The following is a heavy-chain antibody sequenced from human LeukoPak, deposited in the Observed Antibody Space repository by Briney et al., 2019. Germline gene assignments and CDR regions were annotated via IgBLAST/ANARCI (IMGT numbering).Heavy chain of an antibody. J-gene: IGHJ1*01. CDR3: ARKSPQNGGDSSGYKYFQH. CDR1: GFTVSSNY. D-gene: IGHD3-22*01. CDR2: IYSGGST. V-gene: IGHV3-66*01. Sequence: GGSLRLSCAASGFTVSSNYMSWVRQAPGKGLEWVSVIYSGGSTYYADSVKGRFTISRDNSKNTLYLQMNSLRAEDTAVYYCARKSPQNGGDSSGYKYFQHWGQGTLVTVSS.